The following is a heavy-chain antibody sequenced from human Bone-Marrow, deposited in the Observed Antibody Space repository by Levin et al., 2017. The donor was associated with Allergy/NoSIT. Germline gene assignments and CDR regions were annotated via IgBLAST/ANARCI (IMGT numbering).Heavy chain of an antibody. J-gene: IGHJ4*02. CDR2: IFPGDSQI. D-gene: IGHD3-22*01. Sequence: GGSLRLSCKASGYTFTNYWIGWVRQMPGKGLEWMGIIFPGDSQISYSPSFQGQVTISVDKSISTAYLRWSSLKASDTAMYYCARLGYDSSGYYEGIEYWGQGTLVTVSS. V-gene: IGHV5-51*01. CDR3: ARLGYDSSGYYEGIEY. CDR1: GYTFTNYW.